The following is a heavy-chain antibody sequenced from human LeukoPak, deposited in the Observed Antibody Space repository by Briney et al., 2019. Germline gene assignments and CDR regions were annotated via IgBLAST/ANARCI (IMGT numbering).Heavy chain of an antibody. J-gene: IGHJ4*02. CDR1: GFTFSSYS. V-gene: IGHV3-21*01. Sequence: GGSLRLSCAASGFTFSSYSMNWVRQAPGKGLEWVSSISSSSSYIYYADSVKGRFTISRDNAKNSLYLQMNSLRAEDTAVYYCARGRSTSWPYFDYWGQGTLVTVSS. CDR3: ARGRSTSWPYFDY. CDR2: ISSSSSYI. D-gene: IGHD2-2*01.